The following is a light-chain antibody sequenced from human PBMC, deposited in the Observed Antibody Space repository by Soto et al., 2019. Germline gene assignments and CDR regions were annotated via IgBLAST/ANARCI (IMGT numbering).Light chain of an antibody. CDR1: QSVSSN. V-gene: IGKV3-15*01. CDR2: GAS. Sequence: EIVMTQSPATLSVSPGERDTLSCRASQSVSSNLAWYQQKPGQAPRLLIYGASTRATGIPARFSGSGSGTEFTLTISSLQSEDFGVYYCQQYKDWRTFGQGTNVDI. J-gene: IGKJ1*01. CDR3: QQYKDWRT.